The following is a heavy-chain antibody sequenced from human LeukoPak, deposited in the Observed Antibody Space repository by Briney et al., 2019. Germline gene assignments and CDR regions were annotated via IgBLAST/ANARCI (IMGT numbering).Heavy chain of an antibody. CDR1: GFTFSSYA. Sequence: GGSLRLSCSASGFTFSSYAMHWVRQAPGKGLEYVSAISSNGGSTYYADSVQGRFTISRDNSKNTLFLRMSSLRAEDTAVYYCARGVARTGYFIDYWGQGTLVTVSS. D-gene: IGHD2-15*01. CDR3: ARGVARTGYFIDY. J-gene: IGHJ4*02. CDR2: ISSNGGST. V-gene: IGHV3-64*04.